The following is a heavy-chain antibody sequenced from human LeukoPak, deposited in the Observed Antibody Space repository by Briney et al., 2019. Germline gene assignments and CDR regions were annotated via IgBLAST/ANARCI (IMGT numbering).Heavy chain of an antibody. V-gene: IGHV3-30*18. CDR3: AKDPNYYDSDGMDV. CDR2: ISYDGSNK. CDR1: GFTFSSYG. Sequence: GGSLRLSCAASGFTFSSYGMHWVRQAPGKGLEWVAVISYDGSNKYYADSVKGRFTISRDNSKNTLYLQMNSLRAEDTAVYYCAKDPNYYDSDGMDVWGQGTTVTVSS. D-gene: IGHD3-22*01. J-gene: IGHJ6*02.